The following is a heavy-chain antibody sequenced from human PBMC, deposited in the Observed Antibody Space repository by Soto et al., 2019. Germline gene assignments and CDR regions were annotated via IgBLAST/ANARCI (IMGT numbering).Heavy chain of an antibody. Sequence: QVQLVQSGAEVKKPGASVKVSCKASGYTFTSYAMHWVRQAPGQRLEWMGWINAGNGNTKYSQKFQGRVTITRDTSASTDYMELSSLRSEDTAVYYCARAFRADYGEYQYDFDYWGQGTLVTVSS. J-gene: IGHJ4*02. D-gene: IGHD4-17*01. CDR2: INAGNGNT. V-gene: IGHV1-3*01. CDR3: ARAFRADYGEYQYDFDY. CDR1: GYTFTSYA.